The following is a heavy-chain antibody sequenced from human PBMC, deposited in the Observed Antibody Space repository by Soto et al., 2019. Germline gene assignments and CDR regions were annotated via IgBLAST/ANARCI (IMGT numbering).Heavy chain of an antibody. CDR1: GYSFTTSG. CDR2: ISTYNGNT. Sequence: QAQLVQSGAEVKEPGDSVKVSCKASGYSFTTSGITWVRHAPGQGLEWMGWISTYNGNTNYAQKLQDRVTLTTDTSTSTAYMELRSLRADDTAVYYCARRLYGDYDYWGQGTLVTVSS. V-gene: IGHV1-18*01. J-gene: IGHJ4*02. CDR3: ARRLYGDYDY. D-gene: IGHD4-17*01.